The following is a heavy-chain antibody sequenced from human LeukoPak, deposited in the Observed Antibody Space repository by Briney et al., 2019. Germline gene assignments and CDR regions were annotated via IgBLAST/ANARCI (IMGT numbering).Heavy chain of an antibody. Sequence: GGSLRLSCAASEFTFNNYCMSRVRQAPGKGLEWVANIRQDGTEKNYVDSVKGRFTISRDNAKNALYLQMNSLRAEDTAVYYCAREALVYDILTDYLYYFDYWGQGTLVTVSS. D-gene: IGHD3-9*01. CDR3: AREALVYDILTDYLYYFDY. J-gene: IGHJ4*02. CDR2: IRQDGTEK. CDR1: EFTFNNYC. V-gene: IGHV3-7*03.